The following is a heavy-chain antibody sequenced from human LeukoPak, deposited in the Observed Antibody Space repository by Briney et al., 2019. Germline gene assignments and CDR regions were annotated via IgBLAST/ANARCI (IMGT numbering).Heavy chain of an antibody. CDR3: TRDRPNYYGTDGHYYRRNGDY. J-gene: IGHJ4*02. D-gene: IGHD3-22*01. CDR1: EFTFSIYA. V-gene: IGHV3-23*01. CDR2: ITSRGEDT. Sequence: GGSLRLSCAASEFTFSIYAMSWVRQAPGKGLEWVSSITSRGEDTWYAGSVKGRFTISRDNSKNTLYLQMNSLTAEDTAVYYCTRDRPNYYGTDGHYYRRNGDYWGQGTLVTVSS.